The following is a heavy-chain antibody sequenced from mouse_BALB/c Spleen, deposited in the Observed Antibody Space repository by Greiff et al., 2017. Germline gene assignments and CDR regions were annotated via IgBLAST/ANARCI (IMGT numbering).Heavy chain of an antibody. J-gene: IGHJ4*01. Sequence: EVQVVESGPSLVKPSQTLSLTCSVTGDSITSGYWNWIRKFPGNKLEYMGYISYSGSTYYNPSLKSRISITRDTSKNQYYLQLNSVTTEDTATYYCARMRLGDYYAMDYWGQGTSVTVSS. V-gene: IGHV3-8*02. D-gene: IGHD3-1*01. CDR3: ARMRLGDYYAMDY. CDR1: GDSITSGY. CDR2: ISYSGST.